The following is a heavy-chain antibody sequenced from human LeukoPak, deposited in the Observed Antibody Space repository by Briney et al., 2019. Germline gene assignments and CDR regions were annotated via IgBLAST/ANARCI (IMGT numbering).Heavy chain of an antibody. CDR2: IKQDGSEK. CDR1: GFTFSSYS. D-gene: IGHD5-18*01. J-gene: IGHJ4*02. Sequence: GGSLRLSCAASGFTFSSYSMNWVRQALGKGLEWVANIKQDGSEKYYVDSVKDRFTISRDNAKNSLYLQMNSLRAEDTAVYYCAREDTAMAFDYWGQGTLVTVSS. CDR3: AREDTAMAFDY. V-gene: IGHV3-7*01.